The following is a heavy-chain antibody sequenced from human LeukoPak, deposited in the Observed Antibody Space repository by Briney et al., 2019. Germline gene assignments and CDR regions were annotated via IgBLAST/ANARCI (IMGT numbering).Heavy chain of an antibody. CDR2: IRSKAYGGTT. D-gene: IGHD3-3*01. J-gene: IGHJ3*02. V-gene: IGHV3-49*04. CDR1: GFTFGDYA. Sequence: SGGSLRLSCAASGFTFGDYAMSWVRQAPGKGLEWVGFIRSKAYGGTTEYAASVKGRFTISRDDSKSIAYLQMNSLKTEDTAVYYCTRDCSYYDFWSGAPVGIAFDIWGQGTMVTVSS. CDR3: TRDCSYYDFWSGAPVGIAFDI.